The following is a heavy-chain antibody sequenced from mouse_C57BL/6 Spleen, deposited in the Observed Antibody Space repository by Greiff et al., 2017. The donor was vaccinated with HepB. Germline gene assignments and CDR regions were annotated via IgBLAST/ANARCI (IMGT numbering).Heavy chain of an antibody. J-gene: IGHJ2*01. V-gene: IGHV1-15*01. D-gene: IGHD2-3*01. CDR1: GYTFTDYE. CDR3: TRKCDGYYFDY. Sequence: QVQLKESGAELVRPGASVTLSCKASGYTFTDYEMHWVKQTPVHGLEWIGAIDPETGGTAYNQKFKGKAILTADKSSSTAYMELRSLTSEDSAVYYCTRKCDGYYFDYWGQGTTLTVSS. CDR2: IDPETGGT.